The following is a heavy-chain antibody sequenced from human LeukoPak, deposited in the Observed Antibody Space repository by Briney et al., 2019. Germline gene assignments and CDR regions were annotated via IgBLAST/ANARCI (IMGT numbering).Heavy chain of an antibody. J-gene: IGHJ6*03. CDR2: IIPIFGTA. CDR3: ASRVGEQLVRDYYYMDV. V-gene: IGHV1-69*13. Sequence: ASVKVSCKASGGTFSSYAISWVRQAPGQGLEWMGGIIPIFGTANYAQKFQGRVTITADESTSTAYMELSSLRSEDTAVYYCASRVGEQLVRDYYYMDVWAKGPRSPSP. CDR1: GGTFSSYA. D-gene: IGHD6-6*01.